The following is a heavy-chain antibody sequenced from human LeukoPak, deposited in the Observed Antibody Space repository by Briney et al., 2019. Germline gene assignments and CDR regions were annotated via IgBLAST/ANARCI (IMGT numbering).Heavy chain of an antibody. CDR1: GFTFSSYG. Sequence: PGGSLRLSCAASGFTFSSYGMHWVRQAPGKGLEWVAVIWYDGSNKYYADSVKGRFTISRDNSKNTLYLQMNSLRAEDTAVYYCARWETGTTSPFDYWGQGTLVTVSS. J-gene: IGHJ4*02. CDR3: ARWETGTTSPFDY. D-gene: IGHD1-1*01. CDR2: IWYDGSNK. V-gene: IGHV3-33*01.